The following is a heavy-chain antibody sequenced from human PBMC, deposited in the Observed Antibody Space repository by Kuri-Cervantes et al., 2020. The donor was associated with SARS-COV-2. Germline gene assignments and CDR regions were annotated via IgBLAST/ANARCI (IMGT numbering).Heavy chain of an antibody. J-gene: IGHJ6*03. CDR1: GGSFSGYY. Sequence: SETLSLTCAVYGGSFSGYYWSWIRQPPGKGLEWIGEINHSGSTNYNPSLKSRVTISVDTSSKQFSLHLGSVTAADTAVYYCARAYGLLRYIYYMDVWGRGTTVTVSS. CDR2: INHSGST. D-gene: IGHD4-17*01. V-gene: IGHV4-34*01. CDR3: ARAYGLLRYIYYMDV.